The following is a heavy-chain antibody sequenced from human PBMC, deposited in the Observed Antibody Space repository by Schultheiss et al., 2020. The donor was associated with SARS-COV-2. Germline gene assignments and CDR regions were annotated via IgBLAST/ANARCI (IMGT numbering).Heavy chain of an antibody. CDR2: IYYSGST. J-gene: IGHJ4*02. CDR3: ARVTSSSATTIFDY. V-gene: IGHV4-59*01. CDR1: GGSISSYY. Sequence: SETLSLTCTVSGGSISSYYWSWIRQHPGKGLEWIGSIYYSGSTYYNPSLKSRVTISVDTSKNQFSLKLSSVTAADTAVYYCARVTSSSATTIFDYWGQGTLVTVSS. D-gene: IGHD6-6*01.